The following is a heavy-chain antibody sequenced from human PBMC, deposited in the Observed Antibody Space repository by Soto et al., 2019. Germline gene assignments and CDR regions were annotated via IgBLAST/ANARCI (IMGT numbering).Heavy chain of an antibody. CDR3: AREEDTAMVIFYSYYGMDV. CDR1: GFTFSSYA. D-gene: IGHD5-18*01. Sequence: GGSLRLSCAASGFTFSSYAMHWVRQAPGKGLEWVAVISYDGSNKYYADSVKGRFTISRDNSKNTLYLQMNSLRAEDTAVYYCAREEDTAMVIFYSYYGMDVWGQGTTVTVSS. CDR2: ISYDGSNK. V-gene: IGHV3-30-3*01. J-gene: IGHJ6*02.